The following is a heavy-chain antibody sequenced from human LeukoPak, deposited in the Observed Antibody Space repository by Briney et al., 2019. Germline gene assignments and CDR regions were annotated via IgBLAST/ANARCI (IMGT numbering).Heavy chain of an antibody. CDR3: ARDWTRKYDSSNYYYGMDV. CDR2: ISSGSTYI. CDR1: GFSFSSYS. V-gene: IGHV3-21*01. J-gene: IGHJ6*02. Sequence: GGSLRLSCAASGFSFSSYSMNWVRQASGKGLEWVSSISSGSTYIHYADSMKGRFTISRDNAKNSLYLQMNSLRAEDTAVYYCARDWTRKYDSSNYYYGMDVWGHGTTVTVSS. D-gene: IGHD3-22*01.